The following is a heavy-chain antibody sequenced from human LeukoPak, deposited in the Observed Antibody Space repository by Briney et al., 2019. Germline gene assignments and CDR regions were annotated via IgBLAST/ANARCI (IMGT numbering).Heavy chain of an antibody. CDR1: GGSISSGGYS. D-gene: IGHD2-15*01. CDR3: ARGVCSGGSCYSVRLPAFDY. Sequence: SQTLSLTCAVSGGSISSGGYSWSWIRQPPGKGLEWIGYIYHSGSTYYNPSLKSRVTISVDTSKNQFSLKLSSVTAADTAVYYCARGVCSGGSCYSVRLPAFDYWGQGTLVTVSS. J-gene: IGHJ4*02. CDR2: IYHSGST. V-gene: IGHV4-30-2*01.